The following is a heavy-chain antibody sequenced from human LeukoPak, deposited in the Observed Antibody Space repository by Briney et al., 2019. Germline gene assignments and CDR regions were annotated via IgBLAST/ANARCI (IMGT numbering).Heavy chain of an antibody. CDR3: ARADGLLWFGTPLVGMDV. CDR2: IYSGGST. J-gene: IGHJ6*02. CDR1: GFTVSSNY. Sequence: GGSLRLSYAASGFTVSSNYMSWVRQAPGKGLEWVSVIYSGGSTYYADSVKGRFTISRDNSKNTLYLQMNSLRAEDTAVYYCARADGLLWFGTPLVGMDVWGQGTTVTVSS. V-gene: IGHV3-66*01. D-gene: IGHD3-10*01.